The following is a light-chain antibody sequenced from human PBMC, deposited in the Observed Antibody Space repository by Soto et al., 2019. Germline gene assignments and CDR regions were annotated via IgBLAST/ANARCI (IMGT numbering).Light chain of an antibody. V-gene: IGLV1-40*01. CDR1: SSNIGAGYP. J-gene: IGLJ3*02. Sequence: SVLTQPRSVCGDPGQRVAISCTGSSSNIGAGYPVHWYQQLPGTAPKLLVAGNRPSGVPDRFSVSKSGASASLAITGLQAEDEADYYRQSYDSSLSRRWVFGGGTKVTVL. CDR3: QSYDSSLSRRWV. CDR2: G.